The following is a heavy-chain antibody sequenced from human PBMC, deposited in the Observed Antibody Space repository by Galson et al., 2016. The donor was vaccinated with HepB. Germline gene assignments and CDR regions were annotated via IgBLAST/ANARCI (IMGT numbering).Heavy chain of an antibody. CDR2: IKLDGSEK. D-gene: IGHD3-10*01. V-gene: IGHV3-7*01. J-gene: IGHJ4*02. CDR3: SGGSYFDY. Sequence: SLRLSCAASGFTFSSNWLNWVRQAPGKGLEWVANIKLDGSEKNYEDSVKGRFTNPRDNAKNTLYMQMNSLRAEDTAVYYCSGGSYFDYWGQGTLVTVSA. CDR1: GFTFSSNW.